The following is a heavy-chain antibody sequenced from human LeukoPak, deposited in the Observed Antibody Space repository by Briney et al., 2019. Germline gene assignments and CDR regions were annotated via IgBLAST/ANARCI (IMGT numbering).Heavy chain of an antibody. CDR1: GYTFTSYG. CDR3: ARGAGGYDFWSGYSTWRWFDP. CDR2: ISAYNGNT. D-gene: IGHD3-3*01. V-gene: IGHV1-18*01. J-gene: IGHJ5*02. Sequence: ASVKVSCKASGYTFTSYGISWVRQAPGQGLEWMGWISAYNGNTNYAQKLQGRVTMTTDTSTSTAYMELRSLRSEDTAVYYCARGAGGYDFWSGYSTWRWFDPWGQGTLVTVSS.